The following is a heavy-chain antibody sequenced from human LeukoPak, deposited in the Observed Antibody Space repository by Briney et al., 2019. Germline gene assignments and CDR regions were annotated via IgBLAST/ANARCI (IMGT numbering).Heavy chain of an antibody. Sequence: GASVKVSCKASGYTFTSYVISWVRQAPGQGLEWMGWISAYNGNTNYAQKLQGRVTMTTDTSTSTAYMELRSLRSDDTAVYYRARDYYDSSGYDASFDYWGQGTLVTVSS. CDR2: ISAYNGNT. V-gene: IGHV1-18*01. CDR1: GYTFTSYV. CDR3: ARDYYDSSGYDASFDY. J-gene: IGHJ4*02. D-gene: IGHD3-22*01.